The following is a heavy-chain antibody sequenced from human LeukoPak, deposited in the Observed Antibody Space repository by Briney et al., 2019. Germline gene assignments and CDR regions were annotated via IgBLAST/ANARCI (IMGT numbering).Heavy chain of an antibody. D-gene: IGHD2-15*01. Sequence: SETLSLTCIVSGGSISPYYWSWIRQPPGSGQEWIAYIYYSGSTSYNPSLKSRVAISVDTSNNEVSLKLSSVTAADTAVYYCARHGYCSGGSCYWDYWGQGTLVTVSS. CDR2: IYYSGST. CDR1: GGSISPYY. V-gene: IGHV4-59*08. J-gene: IGHJ4*02. CDR3: ARHGYCSGGSCYWDY.